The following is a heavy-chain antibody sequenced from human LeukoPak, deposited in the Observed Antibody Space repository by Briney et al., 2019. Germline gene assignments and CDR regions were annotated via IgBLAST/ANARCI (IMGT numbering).Heavy chain of an antibody. Sequence: GGSLRLSCAASGFTFSSYAMSWVRQAPGKGLEWVSAISGSGVSTYYADSVKGRFTISRDNSKNTLYLQMNSLRAEDTAVYYCAKVVSVYYYYYMDVWGKGPTVTVSS. CDR2: ISGSGVST. CDR3: AKVVSVYYYYYMDV. CDR1: GFTFSSYA. J-gene: IGHJ6*03. V-gene: IGHV3-23*01.